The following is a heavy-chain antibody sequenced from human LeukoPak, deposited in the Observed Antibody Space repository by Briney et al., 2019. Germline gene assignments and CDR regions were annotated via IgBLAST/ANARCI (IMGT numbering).Heavy chain of an antibody. CDR3: AVAMVRGGVDY. CDR1: GASISSYF. J-gene: IGHJ4*02. CDR2: IYTSGST. V-gene: IGHV4-4*07. D-gene: IGHD3-10*01. Sequence: PSETLFLTGTVTGASISSYFWGWSRPPSGRGMEWIGRIYTSGSTNYNPSLKSRVTMSVDTSKNQFSLKLGSVTAADTAVYYCAVAMVRGGVDYWGQGTLVTVSS.